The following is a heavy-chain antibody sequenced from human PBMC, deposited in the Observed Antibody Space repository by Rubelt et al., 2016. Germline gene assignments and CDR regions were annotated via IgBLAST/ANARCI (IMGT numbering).Heavy chain of an antibody. J-gene: IGHJ5*01. CDR1: GFTFGDYA. D-gene: IGHD2-15*01. V-gene: IGHV3-48*03. CDR3: ARDGGYCSGGSCYPTPYNWFDP. CDR2: ISSSGSTI. Sequence: GGGLVQPGRSLRLSCTASGFTFGDYAMSWVRQAPGKGLEWVSYISSSGSTIYYADSVKGRFTISRDNAKNSLYLQMNSLRAEDTAVYYCARDGGYCSGGSCYPTPYNWFDPWGQGTTVTVSS.